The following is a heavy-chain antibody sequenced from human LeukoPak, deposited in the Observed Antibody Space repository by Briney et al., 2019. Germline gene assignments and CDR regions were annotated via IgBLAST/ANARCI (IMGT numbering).Heavy chain of an antibody. CDR3: ARGSYLITVGGLTA. CDR1: GVTFIDCY. D-gene: IGHD3-16*01. CDR2: INCSGRTI. V-gene: IGHV3-11*01. Sequence: PGGALRLSCAASGVTFIDCYMSGIRPAPGKGLAWVSYINCSGRTIYYAHSLKGRFTISRDNAKNSLYLQLNSLRAEHTAVYYCARGSYLITVGGLTAWGQGSLVTVSS. J-gene: IGHJ1*01.